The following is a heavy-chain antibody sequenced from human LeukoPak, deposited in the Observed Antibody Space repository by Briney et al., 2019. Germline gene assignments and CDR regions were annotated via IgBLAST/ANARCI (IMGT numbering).Heavy chain of an antibody. CDR2: ISSSSSYI. V-gene: IGHV3-21*01. CDR1: GFTFSSYS. J-gene: IGHJ4*02. CDR3: ARDLAGAGGDY. Sequence: GGSLRLSCAASGFTFSSYSMNWDRQAPGKGLEWVSSISSSSSYIYYADSVKGRFTISRDNAKNSLYLQMNSLRAEDTAVYYCARDLAGAGGDYWGQGTLVTVSS. D-gene: IGHD2-15*01.